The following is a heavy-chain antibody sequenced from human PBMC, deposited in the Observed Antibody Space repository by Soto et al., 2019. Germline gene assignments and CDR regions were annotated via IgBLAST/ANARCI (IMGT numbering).Heavy chain of an antibody. CDR3: AQIMITFAGVRALNAFDF. J-gene: IGHJ3*01. CDR1: GFSLTTSRVG. V-gene: IGHV2-5*02. Sequence: SGPTLVNRTHTLTLTCTFSGFSLTTSRVGVGWIRQPPGKALDWLAIIYWDDDRRYSPSLQSRLALTKDTSKNQVVLTMTNLDGGEASTCSCAQIMITFAGVRALNAFDFFGQGIVVT. CDR2: IYWDDDR. D-gene: IGHD3-16*01.